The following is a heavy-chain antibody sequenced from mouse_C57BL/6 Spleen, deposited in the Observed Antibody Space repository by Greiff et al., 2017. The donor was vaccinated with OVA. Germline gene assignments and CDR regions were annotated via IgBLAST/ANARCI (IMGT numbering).Heavy chain of an antibody. V-gene: IGHV2-6-1*01. CDR1: GFSLTSYG. Sequence: QVQLQQSGPGLVAPSQTLSITCTVSGFSLTSYGVHWVRQPPGKGLEWLVVIRSDGSTTYNSALKSRLSISKDNSKSQVFLKMNSLQTEDTAMYYCARQRDYGSSYSYAMDYWGQGTSVTVSS. CDR3: ARQRDYGSSYSYAMDY. J-gene: IGHJ4*01. D-gene: IGHD1-1*01. CDR2: IRSDGST.